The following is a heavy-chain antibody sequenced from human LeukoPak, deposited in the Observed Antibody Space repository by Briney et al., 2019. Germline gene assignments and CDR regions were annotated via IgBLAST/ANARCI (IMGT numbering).Heavy chain of an antibody. Sequence: SETLSLTCAVSGYSISSGYYWGWIRQPPGQGLEWIGSIYHSGSTYYNPSLKGRVTISVDTSKNQFSLKLSSVTAADTAVYYCATYYYGSGNYWGQGTLVTVSS. CDR2: IYHSGST. V-gene: IGHV4-38-2*01. J-gene: IGHJ4*02. D-gene: IGHD3-10*01. CDR3: ATYYYGSGNY. CDR1: GYSISSGYY.